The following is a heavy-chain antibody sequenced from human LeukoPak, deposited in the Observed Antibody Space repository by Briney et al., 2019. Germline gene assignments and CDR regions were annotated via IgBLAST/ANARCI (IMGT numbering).Heavy chain of an antibody. CDR3: AREKGSSNYDS. V-gene: IGHV3-74*03. J-gene: IGHJ5*01. CDR1: GFTFNGYW. D-gene: IGHD4-11*01. CDR2: INGDGSST. Sequence: TGRSLRLSCAASGFTFNGYWIDWVSHVPGKGLVWVSRINGDGSSTAYADSVKGRFTISRDNAKNTLYLQMNSLRAEDTAVYYCAREKGSSNYDSWGQGTLVTVSS.